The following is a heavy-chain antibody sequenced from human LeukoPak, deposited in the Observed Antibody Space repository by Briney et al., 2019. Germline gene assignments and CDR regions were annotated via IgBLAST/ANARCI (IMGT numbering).Heavy chain of an antibody. J-gene: IGHJ4*02. CDR2: INPDGTKK. CDR3: ASQPAVVDLDC. D-gene: IGHD5-18*01. Sequence: GGSLRLSCAASGFTFTSYWMTWVRQAPGKGLEWVANINPDGTKKTYVDSVKGRFTISRDNAENSLHLQVNSLGVEDTAVYYCASQPAVVDLDCWGQGTLVTVSS. V-gene: IGHV3-7*01. CDR1: GFTFTSYW.